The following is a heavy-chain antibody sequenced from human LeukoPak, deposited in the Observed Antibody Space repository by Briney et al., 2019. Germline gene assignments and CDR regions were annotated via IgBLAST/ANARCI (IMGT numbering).Heavy chain of an antibody. CDR2: ISGSGDNT. D-gene: IGHD3-22*01. Sequence: GGSLRLSCAASGFTFSSYAMSWVRQAPGKGLEWVSGISGSGDNTYYADSVKGRFTISRDNSKNTLYVQVNSLGTEDTAAYYCAKGSYYDSSGSFYFDYGGQGTLVT. J-gene: IGHJ4*02. CDR1: GFTFSSYA. CDR3: AKGSYYDSSGSFYFDY. V-gene: IGHV3-23*01.